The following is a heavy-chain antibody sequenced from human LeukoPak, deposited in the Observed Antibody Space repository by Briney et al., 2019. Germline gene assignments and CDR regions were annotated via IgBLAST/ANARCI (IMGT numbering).Heavy chain of an antibody. CDR3: ARDPQWLDNYYYYYMDV. V-gene: IGHV1-18*04. CDR1: GYTFTGYY. J-gene: IGHJ6*03. D-gene: IGHD6-19*01. Sequence: GASVKVSCKASGYTFTGYYMHWVRQAPGQGLEWMGWISAYNGNTNYAQKLQGRVTMTTDTSTSTAYMELRSLRSDDTAVYYCARDPQWLDNYYYYYMDVWGKGTTVTISS. CDR2: ISAYNGNT.